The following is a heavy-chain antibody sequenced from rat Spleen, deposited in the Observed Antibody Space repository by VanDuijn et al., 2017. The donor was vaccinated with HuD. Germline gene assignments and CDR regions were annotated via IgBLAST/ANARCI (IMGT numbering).Heavy chain of an antibody. CDR2: ISYSGSS. V-gene: IGHV3-1*01. Sequence: EVQLQESGPGLVNPSQSLSLTCSVTGYSITSNYWGWIRKFPGNKMEWVVYISYSGSSGYNPSLKSRISITRDTSKNQFFLQLNSVTTEDTATYYCARYRDSFGHVGIFDYWGQGVMVTVSS. CDR1: GYSITSNY. D-gene: IGHD1-11*01. J-gene: IGHJ2*01. CDR3: ARYRDSFGHVGIFDY.